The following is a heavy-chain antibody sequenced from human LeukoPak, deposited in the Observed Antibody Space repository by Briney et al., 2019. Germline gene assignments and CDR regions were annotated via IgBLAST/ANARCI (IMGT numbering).Heavy chain of an antibody. CDR2: INHSGST. Sequence: SETLSLTCTVSGSSISSYYWSWIRQPPGKGLEWIGEINHSGSTNYNPSLKSRVTISVDTSKNQFSLKLSSVTAADTAVYYCARELWLRWNDAFDIWGQGTTVTVSS. CDR1: GSSISSYY. V-gene: IGHV4-34*01. D-gene: IGHD5-12*01. J-gene: IGHJ3*02. CDR3: ARELWLRWNDAFDI.